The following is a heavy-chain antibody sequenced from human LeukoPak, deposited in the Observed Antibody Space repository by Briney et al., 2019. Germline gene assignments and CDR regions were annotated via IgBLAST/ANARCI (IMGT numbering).Heavy chain of an antibody. V-gene: IGHV4-39*07. Sequence: SETLSLTCTVSGGSISSSSYYWGWIRQPPGKGPEWIGSIYYSGSTYYNPSLKSRVTISVDTSKNQFSLKLSSVTAADTAVYYCASGYDSSGYYGWFDPGAREPWSPSPQ. D-gene: IGHD3-22*01. J-gene: IGHJ5*02. CDR3: ASGYDSSGYYGWFDP. CDR2: IYYSGST. CDR1: GGSISSSSYY.